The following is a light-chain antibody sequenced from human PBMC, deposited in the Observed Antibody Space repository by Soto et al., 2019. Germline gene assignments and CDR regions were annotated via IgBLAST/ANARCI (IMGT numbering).Light chain of an antibody. Sequence: PGRRITNTNTGSSSNIGAGYDVHWYQQLPGTAPKLLIYGNSNRPSGVPDRFSGSKSGTSASLAITGLQAEDEADYYCQSYDSSLSGYLFGTGTKVTVL. V-gene: IGLV1-40*01. J-gene: IGLJ1*01. CDR1: SSNIGAGYD. CDR2: GNS. CDR3: QSYDSSLSGYL.